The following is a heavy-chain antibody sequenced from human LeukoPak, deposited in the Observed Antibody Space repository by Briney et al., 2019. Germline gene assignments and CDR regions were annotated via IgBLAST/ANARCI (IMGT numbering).Heavy chain of an antibody. CDR3: ASYGSSSWYYYYGMDV. Sequence: GGSLRLSCAASGFTFSSYAMSWVRQAPGKGLEWVSAISGSGGSTHYADSVKGRFTISRDNSKNTLYLQMNSLRAEDTAVYYCASYGSSSWYYYYGMDVWGQGTTVTVSS. J-gene: IGHJ6*02. CDR1: GFTFSSYA. V-gene: IGHV3-23*01. D-gene: IGHD6-13*01. CDR2: ISGSGGST.